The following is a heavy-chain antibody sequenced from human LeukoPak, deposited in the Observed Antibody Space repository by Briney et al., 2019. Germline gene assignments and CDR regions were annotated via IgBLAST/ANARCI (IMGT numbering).Heavy chain of an antibody. CDR3: ARARGDTAMVPYYFDY. J-gene: IGHJ4*02. CDR2: ISSSSSYI. V-gene: IGHV3-21*01. CDR1: GFTFSSYS. Sequence: PGGSLRLSCAASGFTFSSYSMNWVRQAPGKGLEWVSSISSSSSYIYYADSVKGRFTISRDNAKNSLYLQMNSLRAEDTAVYYCARARGDTAMVPYYFDYWGQGTLVTVSS. D-gene: IGHD5-18*01.